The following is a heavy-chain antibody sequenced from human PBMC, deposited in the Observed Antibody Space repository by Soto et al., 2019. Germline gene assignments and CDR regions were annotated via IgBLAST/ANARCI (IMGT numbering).Heavy chain of an antibody. J-gene: IGHJ3*02. Sequence: PGGSLSLSCAASGFTFSSYAMSWVRQAPGRRLEYVSAISGNGGITYYADSVKGRFTISRDNSKKTLYLQTTSLRAEDTAVYYCVKGGYSYGYSAFDIWGQGTMVTVSS. CDR2: ISGNGGIT. V-gene: IGHV3-64D*06. CDR1: GFTFSSYA. D-gene: IGHD5-18*01. CDR3: VKGGYSYGYSAFDI.